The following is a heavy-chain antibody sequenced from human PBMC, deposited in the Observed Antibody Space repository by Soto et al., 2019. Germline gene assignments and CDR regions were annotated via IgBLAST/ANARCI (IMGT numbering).Heavy chain of an antibody. V-gene: IGHV1-46*01. CDR2: INPSGGST. CDR3: ARDLGSSAQFDY. CDR1: GYTFTSYY. D-gene: IGHD6-6*01. Sequence: ASVKGSCKASGYTFTSYYIHWVRQAPGQGLECMGIINPSGGSTSYAQKFQGRVTMTRDTSTSTVYMELSSLRSEDTAVYYCARDLGSSAQFDYWGQGTLVTVSS. J-gene: IGHJ4*02.